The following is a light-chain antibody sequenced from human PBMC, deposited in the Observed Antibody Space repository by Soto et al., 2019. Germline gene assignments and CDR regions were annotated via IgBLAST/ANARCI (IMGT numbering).Light chain of an antibody. CDR1: QGITSY. Sequence: IQLTQSPSSLSASVGDRVTIACRASQGITSYLAWYQQKPGKAPKLLIYGAFILQSGVPSRFSGSGSGTDFTLTISSLQPEDFATYYCQQLNNYSYTFGQGSKLEIK. J-gene: IGKJ2*01. CDR2: GAF. CDR3: QQLNNYSYT. V-gene: IGKV1-9*01.